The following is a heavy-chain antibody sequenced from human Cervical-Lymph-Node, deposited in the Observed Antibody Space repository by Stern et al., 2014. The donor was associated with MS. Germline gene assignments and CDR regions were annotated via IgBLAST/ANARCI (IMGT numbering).Heavy chain of an antibody. CDR2: IWYDGTNK. CDR3: ATLGHSNLDY. Sequence: VQLGESGGGVVQPGTSLRLSCSASGFTFSSYVIHWVRQAPGKGLEWVALIWYDGTNKFYADSVKGRFTISRDNSKSTLYLQMNSLRTEDTAVYYCATLGHSNLDYWGRGTLVTVSS. J-gene: IGHJ4*02. V-gene: IGHV3-33*08. D-gene: IGHD2/OR15-2a*01. CDR1: GFTFSSYV.